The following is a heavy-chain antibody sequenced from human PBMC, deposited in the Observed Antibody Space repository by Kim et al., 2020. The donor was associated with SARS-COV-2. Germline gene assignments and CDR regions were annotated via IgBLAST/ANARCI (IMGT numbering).Heavy chain of an antibody. CDR2: IGSSGTDI. D-gene: IGHD1-26*01. CDR1: GFTFTIYA. Sequence: GGSLRLSCAASGFTFTIYAMNWVRQAPGKGLDWISFIGSSGTDIYYADSVKGRFTISRDNAKNSLYLQMNSLRDEDTGVYYCVTDWDGLRDFEYWGQGTLVTVSS. J-gene: IGHJ4*02. CDR3: VTDWDGLRDFEY. V-gene: IGHV3-48*03.